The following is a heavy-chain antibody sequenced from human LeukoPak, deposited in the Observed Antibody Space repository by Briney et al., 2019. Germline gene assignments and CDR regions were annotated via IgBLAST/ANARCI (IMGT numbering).Heavy chain of an antibody. Sequence: GGSLRLSCAASGFTFSDYYMSWIRQAPGKGLEWVSYISSSGSTIYYADSVKGRFTISRANAKTSLYLQMNSLRAEDTAVYYCARAERAYSYGLDGFDYWGQGTLVTVSS. V-gene: IGHV3-11*04. CDR1: GFTFSDYY. CDR3: ARAERAYSYGLDGFDY. CDR2: ISSSGSTI. J-gene: IGHJ4*02. D-gene: IGHD5-18*01.